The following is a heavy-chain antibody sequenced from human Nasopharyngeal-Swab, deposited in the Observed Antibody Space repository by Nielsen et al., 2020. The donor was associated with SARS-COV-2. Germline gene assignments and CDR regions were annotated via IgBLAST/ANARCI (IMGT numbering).Heavy chain of an antibody. J-gene: IGHJ4*02. CDR2: ISSSSTYI. CDR3: ARSPYYDFWSGYYTRFDY. V-gene: IGHV3-21*01. D-gene: IGHD3-3*01. Sequence: WIRQPPGKGLEWVSSISSSSTYIYYADPVKGRFTVSRDNAKNSLYLQMSSLRTEDAAVYNCARSPYYDFWSGYYTRFDYWGRGTLVTVSP.